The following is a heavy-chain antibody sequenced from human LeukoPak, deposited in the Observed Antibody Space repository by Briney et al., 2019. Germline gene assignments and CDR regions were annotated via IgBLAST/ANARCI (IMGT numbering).Heavy chain of an antibody. J-gene: IGHJ4*02. CDR1: GYTFTGYY. Sequence: ASVKVSCKASGYTFTGYYMHWVRQAPGQGLEWMGWISPNSGATNYAQKFQGRVTMTRDTSISTAYMELSRLRSDGTAVYYCARVGRRAAAGTPFDYWGQGTLVTVSS. CDR3: ARVGRRAAAGTPFDY. D-gene: IGHD6-13*01. V-gene: IGHV1-2*02. CDR2: ISPNSGAT.